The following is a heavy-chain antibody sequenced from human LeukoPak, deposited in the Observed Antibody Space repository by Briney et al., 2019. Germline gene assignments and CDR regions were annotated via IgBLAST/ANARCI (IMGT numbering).Heavy chain of an antibody. Sequence: PGGSLRLSCAASRFTFSSYSMNWVRQAPGKGLEWVSSITGSGTYIYYADSVKGRFTISRDNAKNSLYLQMNSLRAEDTAVYYCARARTGGTWSFDPWGRGTLVTVSS. CDR2: ITGSGTYI. J-gene: IGHJ5*02. D-gene: IGHD2-15*01. CDR3: ARARTGGTWSFDP. CDR1: RFTFSSYS. V-gene: IGHV3-21*01.